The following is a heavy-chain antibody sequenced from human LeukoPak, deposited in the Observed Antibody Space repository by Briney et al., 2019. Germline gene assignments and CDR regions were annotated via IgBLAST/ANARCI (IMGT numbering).Heavy chain of an antibody. D-gene: IGHD4-17*01. Sequence: GESLRLSCAASGFSFTTYWMGWVRQAPGKGLEWVANIKQDGTEKYYVDSVKGRFTISRDNSKNTLYLQMNSLRAEDTAVYYCARGGSYGDLFDYWGQGTLVTVSS. J-gene: IGHJ4*02. CDR2: IKQDGTEK. CDR1: GFSFTTYW. CDR3: ARGGSYGDLFDY. V-gene: IGHV3-7*04.